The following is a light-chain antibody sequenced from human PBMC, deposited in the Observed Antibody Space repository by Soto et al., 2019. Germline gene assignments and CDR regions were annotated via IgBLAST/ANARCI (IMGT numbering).Light chain of an antibody. J-gene: IGKJ2*01. CDR2: GAS. Sequence: EIVLTQSPGTLSLSPGERATLTCRASQSVSCSYLAWYQQKPGQAPRLLIYGASSRATGIPDRFSGSGSGTDFTLTISRLEPEDFTVYYCQQYGSSPPYPFGQGTKLEIK. CDR1: QSVSCSY. V-gene: IGKV3-20*01. CDR3: QQYGSSPPYP.